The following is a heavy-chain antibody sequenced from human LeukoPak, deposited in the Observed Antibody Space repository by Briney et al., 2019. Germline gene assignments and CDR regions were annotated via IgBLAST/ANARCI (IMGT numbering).Heavy chain of an antibody. D-gene: IGHD6-19*01. CDR2: INPSGGST. J-gene: IGHJ4*02. Sequence: VASVKVSCKASGYTFTNYYMHWVRQAPGQGLEWMGIINPSGGSTNYAQNFQGRVTMTRDTSTSTVYMELSSLRSEDTAVYYCARVEAVAGFQYYFDYWGQGTLVTVSS. CDR3: ARVEAVAGFQYYFDY. CDR1: GYTFTNYY. V-gene: IGHV1-46*01.